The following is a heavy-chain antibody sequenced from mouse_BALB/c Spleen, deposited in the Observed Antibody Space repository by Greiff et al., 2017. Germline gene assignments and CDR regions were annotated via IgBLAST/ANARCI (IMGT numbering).Heavy chain of an antibody. CDR3: ARRITTGYFDY. Sequence: EVKLEESGGGLVKPGGSLKLSCAASGFTFSSYAMSWVRQTPEKRLEWVASISSGGSTYYPDSVKGRFTISRDNARNILYLQMSSLRSEDTAMYYCARRITTGYFDYWGQGTTLTVSS. CDR1: GFTFSSYA. J-gene: IGHJ2*01. V-gene: IGHV5-6-5*01. CDR2: ISSGGST. D-gene: IGHD1-1*01.